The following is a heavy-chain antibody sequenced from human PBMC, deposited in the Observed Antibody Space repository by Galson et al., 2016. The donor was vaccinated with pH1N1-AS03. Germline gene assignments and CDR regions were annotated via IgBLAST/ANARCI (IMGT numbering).Heavy chain of an antibody. Sequence: SLRLSCAASGFTFSSYWMTWVRQAPGKGLGWVANIKQDGSVEYYVDSVKGRFTISRDNAKNSLYLQMNSLRDEDTAVYYCARAVGGGDSFWGQGTLVTVSA. J-gene: IGHJ4*02. CDR1: GFTFSSYW. CDR2: IKQDGSVE. V-gene: IGHV3-7*01. D-gene: IGHD4-23*01. CDR3: ARAVGGGDSF.